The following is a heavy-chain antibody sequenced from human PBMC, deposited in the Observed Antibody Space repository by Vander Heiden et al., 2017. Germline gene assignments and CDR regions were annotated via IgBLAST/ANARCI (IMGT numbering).Heavy chain of an antibody. V-gene: IGHV4-39*01. J-gene: IGHJ3*02. Sequence: QLQLQESGPGLVKPSETLSLTCTVSGGSISSSSYYWGWIRQPTGKWLVWIGSSYYIWMTYYNPSLKSRVTISVDTSKNQFSLKLSSVTAADTAVYYCARGGAYYDILTGYYMWDAFDIWGQGTMVTVSS. CDR3: ARGGAYYDILTGYYMWDAFDI. CDR1: GGSISSSSYY. CDR2: SYYIWMT. D-gene: IGHD3-9*01.